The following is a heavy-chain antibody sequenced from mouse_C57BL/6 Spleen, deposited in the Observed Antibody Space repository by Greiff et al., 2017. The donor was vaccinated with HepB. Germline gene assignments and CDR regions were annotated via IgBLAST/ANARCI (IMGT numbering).Heavy chain of an antibody. D-gene: IGHD2-1*01. CDR3: TFYSGFAY. CDR2: IDPENGDT. CDR1: GFNIKDDY. V-gene: IGHV14-4*01. Sequence: EVKLVESGAELVRPGASVKLSCTASGFNIKDDYMHWVKQRPEQGLEWIGWIDPENGDTEYASKFQGKATITADTSSNTAYLQLSSLTSEDTAVYYCTFYSGFAYWGQGTLVTVSA. J-gene: IGHJ3*01.